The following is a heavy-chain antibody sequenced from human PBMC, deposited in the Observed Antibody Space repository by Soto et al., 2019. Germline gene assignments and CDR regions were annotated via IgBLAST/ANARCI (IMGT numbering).Heavy chain of an antibody. J-gene: IGHJ3*02. CDR3: ARGLLLWFGEKSYDFDI. D-gene: IGHD3-10*01. V-gene: IGHV1-8*01. CDR1: GYTFTSYD. CDR2: MNPNSGNT. Sequence: GSVKVSCKASGYTFTSYDINWVRQATGQGLEWMGWMNPNSGNTGYAQKFQGRVTMTRNTSISTAYMELSSLRSEDTAVYYCARGLLLWFGEKSYDFDIWGQGTMVTVS.